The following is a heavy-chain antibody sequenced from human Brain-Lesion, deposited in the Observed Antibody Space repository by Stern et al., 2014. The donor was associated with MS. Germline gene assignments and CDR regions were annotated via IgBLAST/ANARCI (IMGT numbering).Heavy chain of an antibody. V-gene: IGHV4-61*02. CDR3: ARGRVVPGFQYYATDV. CDR2: IFNSGST. Sequence: QVQLQESGPGLVKPSQTLSLSCTVSGGSISSGGYYWSWIRQPAGKGLEWIGRIFNSGSTSHHPSLKSRVPISIDTSKNQFSLRLNSMTAADTAVYYCARGRVVPGFQYYATDVWGQGTTVIVSS. D-gene: IGHD2-2*01. CDR1: GGSISSGGYY. J-gene: IGHJ6*02.